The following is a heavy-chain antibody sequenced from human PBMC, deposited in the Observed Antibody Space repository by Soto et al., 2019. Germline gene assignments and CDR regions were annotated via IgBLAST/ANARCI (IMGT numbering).Heavy chain of an antibody. CDR3: ARKFWSGYYAFDI. J-gene: IGHJ3*02. CDR2: IIPIFGTA. V-gene: IGHV1-69*01. CDR1: GGTFSSYA. D-gene: IGHD3-3*01. Sequence: ASVKVCCKASGGTFSSYAISWVRQAPGQGLEWMGGIIPIFGTANYAQKFQGRVTITADESTSTAYMELSSLRSEDMAVYYCARKFWSGYYAFDIWGQGTMVTVS.